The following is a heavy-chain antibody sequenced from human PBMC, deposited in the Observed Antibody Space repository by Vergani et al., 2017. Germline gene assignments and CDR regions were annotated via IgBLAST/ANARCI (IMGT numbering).Heavy chain of an antibody. CDR2: ISAYNGNT. Sequence: QVQLVQSGAVVKKPGASVKVSCKASGSTFTSYGISWVRQAPGQGLEWLGWISAYNGNTNYAQKLQGRVTMTTDTSTSTAYMELRSLRSDDTAVYYCAGNRVSDSSGYYRFDDWGQGTLVTVSS. CDR1: GSTFTSYG. J-gene: IGHJ4*02. CDR3: AGNRVSDSSGYYRFDD. D-gene: IGHD3-22*01. V-gene: IGHV1-18*01.